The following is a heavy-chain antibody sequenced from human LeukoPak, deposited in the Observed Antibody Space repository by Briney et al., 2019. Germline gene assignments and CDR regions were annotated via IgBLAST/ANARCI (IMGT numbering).Heavy chain of an antibody. J-gene: IGHJ4*02. D-gene: IGHD3-22*01. Sequence: SETLSLTCTVSGGSISSYYWSWIRQPPGKGLEWIGYIYYIGGTNYNPSLKSRVTISVDTSKNQFSLKLSSVTAADTAVYYCARRGDYYDSSGYWSVIDYWGQGTLVTVSS. V-gene: IGHV4-59*01. CDR2: IYYIGGT. CDR1: GGSISSYY. CDR3: ARRGDYYDSSGYWSVIDY.